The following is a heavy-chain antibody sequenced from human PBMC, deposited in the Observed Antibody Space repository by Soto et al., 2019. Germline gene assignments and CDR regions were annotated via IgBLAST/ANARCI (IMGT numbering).Heavy chain of an antibody. CDR1: GGSFSGYY. D-gene: IGHD2-2*01. CDR3: ARGYCSSTSCHRDNWFDP. CDR2: INHSGST. Sequence: SETLSLTCAVYGGSFSGYYWSWIRQPPGKGLEWIGEINHSGSTNYNPSLKSGVTISVDTTKNQFSLKLSTVTAADTAVYYGARGYCSSTSCHRDNWFDPWGQGTLVTVSS. J-gene: IGHJ5*02. V-gene: IGHV4-34*01.